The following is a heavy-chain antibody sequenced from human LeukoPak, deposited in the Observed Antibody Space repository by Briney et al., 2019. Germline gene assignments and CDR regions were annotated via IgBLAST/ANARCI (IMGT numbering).Heavy chain of an antibody. D-gene: IGHD4-23*01. CDR2: IYYSGST. J-gene: IGHJ4*02. Sequence: SETQSLTCTVSGGSISSYYWSWIGQPPGKGLEWVGYIYYSGSTNYNPSLKSRVTISVDTSKNQFSLKLSSVTAADTAVYYCARDGGNSFFDYWGQGTLVTVSS. CDR3: ARDGGNSFFDY. V-gene: IGHV4-59*01. CDR1: GGSISSYY.